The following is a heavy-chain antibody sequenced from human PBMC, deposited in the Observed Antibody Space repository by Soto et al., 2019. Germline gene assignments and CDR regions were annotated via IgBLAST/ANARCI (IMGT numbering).Heavy chain of an antibody. J-gene: IGHJ6*02. CDR1: GFTFGSYW. Sequence: EVQLVESGGGLVQPGGSLRVSCAASGFTFGSYWMNWVRQAPGKGLVWVSRIDSDGSSTTYADSVKGRFTTSRDNAKNTLYLQMSSLRVKDTAVYYCARGRPYGMDVWGQGTTVTVSS. CDR2: IDSDGSST. V-gene: IGHV3-74*01. CDR3: ARGRPYGMDV.